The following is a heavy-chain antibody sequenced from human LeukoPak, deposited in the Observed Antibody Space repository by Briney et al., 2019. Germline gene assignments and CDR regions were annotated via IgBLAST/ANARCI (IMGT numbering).Heavy chain of an antibody. Sequence: GSLRLSCAASRFSFSTYPMGWVRQAPGKGLEWIGYTYYSGNTNYNPSLKSRVTISVDTSKNQSSLKLSSVTAADTAVYYCAGSYDIAFDLWGRGTLVTVSS. D-gene: IGHD3-9*01. V-gene: IGHV4-59*01. CDR3: AGSYDIAFDL. CDR2: TYYSGNT. J-gene: IGHJ2*01. CDR1: RFSFSTYP.